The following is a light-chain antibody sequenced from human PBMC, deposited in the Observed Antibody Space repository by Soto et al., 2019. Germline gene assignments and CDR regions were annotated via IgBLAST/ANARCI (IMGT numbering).Light chain of an antibody. CDR3: LQDYNYPRT. CDR1: QDIRTE. J-gene: IGKJ1*01. Sequence: ALQMTQSPSSLSASVGDRDTITCRASQDIRTELGWYQQKPGKAPKLLIYGATTLQSGVPSRFSGSGSGTDFTLTISCLQPEDFATYYCLQDYNYPRTFGQGTKV. CDR2: GAT. V-gene: IGKV1-6*01.